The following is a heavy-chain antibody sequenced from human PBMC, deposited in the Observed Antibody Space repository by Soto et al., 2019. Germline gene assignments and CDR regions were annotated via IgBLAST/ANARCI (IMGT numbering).Heavy chain of an antibody. CDR3: SSVVVVDAFDI. CDR1: GYTFTSYY. V-gene: IGHV1-46*01. J-gene: IGHJ3*02. Sequence: QVQLVQSGAEVKKPGASVKVSCKASGYTFTSYYMHWVRQAPGQGLERMGIINPSGGSTSYGQKFQGRVTMTRDTSTSTVYMELSSLRSEDTAVYYCSSVVVVDAFDIWGQGTMVTVSS. CDR2: INPSGGST. D-gene: IGHD3-22*01.